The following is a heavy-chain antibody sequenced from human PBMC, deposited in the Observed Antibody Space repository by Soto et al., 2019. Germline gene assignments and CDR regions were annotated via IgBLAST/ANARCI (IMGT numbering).Heavy chain of an antibody. CDR3: ARDPDVVVPAAMTYYYYYGMDV. CDR2: TYYRSKWYN. V-gene: IGHV6-1*01. CDR1: RDSVSSNSAA. J-gene: IGHJ6*02. Sequence: SQTLSLTCAISRDSVSSNSAAWNWIRQSPSRGLEWLGRTYYRSKWYNDYAVSVKSRITINPDTSKNQFSLQLNSVTPEDTAVYYCARDPDVVVPAAMTYYYYYGMDVWGQGTTVTVSS. D-gene: IGHD2-2*01.